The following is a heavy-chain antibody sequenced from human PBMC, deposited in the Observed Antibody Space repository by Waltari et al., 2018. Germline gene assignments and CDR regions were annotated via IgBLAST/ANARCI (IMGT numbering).Heavy chain of an antibody. J-gene: IGHJ4*02. CDR1: GGSISSYY. CDR2: IYYSGST. D-gene: IGHD3-22*01. V-gene: IGHV4-59*01. Sequence: QVQLQESGPGLVKPSETLSLTCTVSGGSISSYYWSWIRQPPGKGLEWIGYIYYSGSTNYNPSLKSRVTISVDTSKNQFSRKLSSVTAADTAVYYCARGGLYYYDSSGLDYWGQGTLVTVSS. CDR3: ARGGLYYYDSSGLDY.